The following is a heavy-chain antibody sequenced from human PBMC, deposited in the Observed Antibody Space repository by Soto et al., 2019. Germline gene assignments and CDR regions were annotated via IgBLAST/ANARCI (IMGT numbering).Heavy chain of an antibody. V-gene: IGHV4-30-2*01. CDR1: GGSISSGGYS. J-gene: IGHJ6*02. CDR3: ASYGDYANYGMDV. Sequence: QLQLQESGSGLVKPSQTLSLTCAVSGGSISSGGYSWSWIRQPPGKGLEWIVYIYHSGSTYYNPSLKSRVTISVDRSKNQFSLKLSSVTAADTAVYYCASYGDYANYGMDVWGQGTTVTVSS. D-gene: IGHD4-17*01. CDR2: IYHSGST.